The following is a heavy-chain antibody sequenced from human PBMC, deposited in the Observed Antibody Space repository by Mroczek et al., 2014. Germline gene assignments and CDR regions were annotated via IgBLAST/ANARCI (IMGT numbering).Heavy chain of an antibody. CDR3: ARSYYYDSSGYFFDY. J-gene: IGHJ4*02. Sequence: QVQLVESGGGVVQPGRSLRLSCAASGFTFSSYAMHWVRQAPGKGLEWVAVISYDGSNKYYADSVKGRFTISRDNSKNTLYLQMNSLRAEDTAVYYCARSYYYDSSGYFFDYWGQGTLVTVSS. D-gene: IGHD3-22*01. V-gene: IGHV3-30-3*01. CDR2: ISYDGSNK. CDR1: GFTFSSYA.